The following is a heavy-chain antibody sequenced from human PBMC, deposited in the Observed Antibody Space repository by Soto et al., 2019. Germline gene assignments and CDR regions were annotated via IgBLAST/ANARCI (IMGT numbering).Heavy chain of an antibody. CDR2: IYWDDDK. CDR1: GFSLSTSGVG. J-gene: IGHJ6*02. Sequence: QITLKESGPTLVKPTQTLTLTCTFSGFSLSTSGVGVGWIRQPPGKALEWLALIYWDDDKRYSPSLKSRLTITQDTSNNQVVLTITNMDPVDTATYYCADESYGYYGMDVWGQGTTVTVSS. V-gene: IGHV2-5*02. CDR3: ADESYGYYGMDV. D-gene: IGHD1-26*01.